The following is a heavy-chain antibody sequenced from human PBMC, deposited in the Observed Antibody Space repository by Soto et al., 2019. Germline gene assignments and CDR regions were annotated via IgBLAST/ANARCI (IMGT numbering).Heavy chain of an antibody. CDR3: ARQRRGGYWFDP. J-gene: IGHJ5*02. Sequence: SETLSLTCAVSGASVTNGDYYWSWMRQSPGKGLEWIGNIYYSETTSYNPSLNSRLSISIDTSRNQFSLQLTSVTAADTAIYYCARQRRGGYWFDPWGQGTLVTVSS. V-gene: IGHV4-30-4*01. CDR1: GASVTNGDYY. CDR2: IYYSETT.